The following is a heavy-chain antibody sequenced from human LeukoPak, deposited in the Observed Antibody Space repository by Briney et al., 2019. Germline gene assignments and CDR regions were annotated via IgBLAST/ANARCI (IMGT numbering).Heavy chain of an antibody. V-gene: IGHV1-2*02. CDR3: AGEAATPDYYYYYMDV. CDR1: GYTFTGYY. Sequence: ASVKVSCKASGYTFTGYYMHWVRQAPGQGLEWMGWINPNSGGTNYAQKFQGRVTMTRDTSISTAYMELSRLRSDDTAVCYCAGEAATPDYYYYYMDVWGKGTTVTISS. J-gene: IGHJ6*03. CDR2: INPNSGGT. D-gene: IGHD2-15*01.